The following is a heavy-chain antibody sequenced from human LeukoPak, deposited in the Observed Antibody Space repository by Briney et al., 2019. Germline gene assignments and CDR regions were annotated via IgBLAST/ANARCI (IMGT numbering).Heavy chain of an antibody. J-gene: IGHJ4*02. CDR2: IKQDGSEK. CDR1: GFTFDDYA. V-gene: IGHV3-7*01. CDR3: ARAGCSGGSCYTGYYFDY. Sequence: PGRSLRLSCAASGFTFDDYAMHWVRQAPGKGLEWVANIKQDGSEKYYVDSVKGRFTISRDNAKNSLYLQMNSLRAEDTAVYYCARAGCSGGSCYTGYYFDYGGQGTLVTVSS. D-gene: IGHD2-15*01.